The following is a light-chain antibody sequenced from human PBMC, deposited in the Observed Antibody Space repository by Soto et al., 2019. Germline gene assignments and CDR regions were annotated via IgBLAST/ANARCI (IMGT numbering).Light chain of an antibody. J-gene: IGLJ1*01. CDR1: TSDVGAYNY. Sequence: QSALAQPASVSGSPGQSITVSCTGTTSDVGAYNYVSWYQQSPSKAPKLIIYELSNRPSGISDRFSGSKSGNTASLTISGLQTEDEADFYCSSYTTASTDVFGTGTKVTVL. CDR2: ELS. CDR3: SSYTTASTDV. V-gene: IGLV2-14*01.